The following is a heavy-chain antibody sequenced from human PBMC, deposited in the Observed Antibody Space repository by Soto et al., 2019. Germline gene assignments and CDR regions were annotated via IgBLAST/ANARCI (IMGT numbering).Heavy chain of an antibody. Sequence: SETLCLTCTVSGDSVNTCSYYWSWIRQPPGKGLEWIGYAYYSGSTNYNPSLKSRVTISLDTSKNHFSLKLTSVAAADTAVYYCATGRYHYGSXYWGQGTLVXVSS. CDR2: AYYSGST. J-gene: IGHJ4*02. D-gene: IGHD3-10*01. V-gene: IGHV4-61*01. CDR3: ATGRYHYGSXY. CDR1: GDSVNTCSYY.